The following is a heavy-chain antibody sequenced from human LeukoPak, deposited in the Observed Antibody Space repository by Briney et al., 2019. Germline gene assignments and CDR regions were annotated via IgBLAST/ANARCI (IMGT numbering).Heavy chain of an antibody. J-gene: IGHJ4*02. V-gene: IGHV1-8*01. D-gene: IGHD2-15*01. CDR1: GYTFTSYD. CDR2: MNPNSGNT. CDR3: ARGDGLYCSGGRCYSRSSGEIDY. Sequence: ASVKVSCKASGYTFTSYDINWVRQATGQGLEWMGWMNPNSGNTGHAQKFQGRVTMTRNTSISTAYMELSSLRSEDKAVYYCARGDGLYCSGGRCYSRSSGEIDYWGQGTLVTVSS.